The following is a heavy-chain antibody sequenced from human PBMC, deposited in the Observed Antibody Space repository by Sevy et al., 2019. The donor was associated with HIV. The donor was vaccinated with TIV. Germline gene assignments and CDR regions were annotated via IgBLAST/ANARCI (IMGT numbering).Heavy chain of an antibody. V-gene: IGHV3-30*18. CDR2: ISYDGSSK. CDR1: GFNFSSYG. J-gene: IGHJ3*02. Sequence: GGSLRLSCAASGFNFSSYGMHWVRQAPGKGLEWVAVISYDGSSKYYAESVKGRFTISRDNSKNTLYLQISSLRAEDXXXXXCAKESXXYYDFWSGHDAFDIWGQGTMVTVSS. D-gene: IGHD3-3*01. CDR3: AKESXXYYDFWSGHDAFDI.